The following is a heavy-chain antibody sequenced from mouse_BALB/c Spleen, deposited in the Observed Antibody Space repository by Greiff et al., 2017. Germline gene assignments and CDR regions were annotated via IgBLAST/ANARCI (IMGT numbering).Heavy chain of an antibody. D-gene: IGHD1-1*01. J-gene: IGHJ3*01. CDR3: ARVGSSY. CDR1: GYTFTSYV. CDR2: INPYNDGT. Sequence: VHVKQSGPELVKPGASVKMSCKASGYTFTSYVMHWVKQKPGQGLEWIGYINPYNDGTKYNEKFKGKATLTSDKSSSTAYMELSSLTSEDSAVYYCARVGSSYWGQGTLVTVSA. V-gene: IGHV1-14*01.